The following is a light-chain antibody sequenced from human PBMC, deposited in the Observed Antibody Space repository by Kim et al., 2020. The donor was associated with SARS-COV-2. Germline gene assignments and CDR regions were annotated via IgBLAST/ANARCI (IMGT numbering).Light chain of an antibody. CDR2: QNS. V-gene: IGLV3-1*01. Sequence: VSAGQKASITCSGDKLGDKYACWQTHKPGQSPVLVINQNSKRPSGILERFSGSNSGNTATLTISGTQAMDEADYYCQAWDSSTAVFGGGTQLTVL. CDR3: QAWDSSTAV. CDR1: KLGDKY. J-gene: IGLJ3*02.